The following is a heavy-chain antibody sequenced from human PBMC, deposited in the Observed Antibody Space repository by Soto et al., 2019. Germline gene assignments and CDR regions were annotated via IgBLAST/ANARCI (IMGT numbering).Heavy chain of an antibody. CDR3: AKTGYSSSWYVLSGFDY. Sequence: EVQLLESGGGLVQPGGSLRLSCAASGFTFSSYAMSWVRQAPGKGLEWVSAISGSGGSTYYADSVKGRFTISRDNSKNTLYLQMNSLRAEDTAVYYCAKTGYSSSWYVLSGFDYWGQGTLVTVSS. J-gene: IGHJ4*02. CDR2: ISGSGGST. D-gene: IGHD6-13*01. CDR1: GFTFSSYA. V-gene: IGHV3-23*01.